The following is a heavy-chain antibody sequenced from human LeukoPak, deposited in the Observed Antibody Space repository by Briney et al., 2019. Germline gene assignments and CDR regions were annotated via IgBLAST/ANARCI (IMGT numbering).Heavy chain of an antibody. CDR1: GGSISSYY. Sequence: SETLSLTCTVSGGSISSYYWSWIRQPAGKGLEWIGRIYPGGSTNYNPSLKSRVTMSVDASQKQLSLKLSSVTAADTAVYYCARYHQGFDDYWGQGTLVTVSS. J-gene: IGHJ4*02. CDR2: IYPGGST. V-gene: IGHV4-4*07. D-gene: IGHD3-9*01. CDR3: ARYHQGFDDY.